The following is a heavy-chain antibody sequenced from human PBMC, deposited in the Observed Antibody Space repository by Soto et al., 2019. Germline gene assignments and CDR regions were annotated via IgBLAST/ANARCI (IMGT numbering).Heavy chain of an antibody. CDR3: ARQGMFSYDY. D-gene: IGHD3-10*02. Sequence: GASQKISCNPSPYSFTNYWILLVRQMPGNGLAWMGLICPSDSETRYWPSFHGPVTISADKSISTAYLQWSSLIPSDTAMYSCARQGMFSYDYWRQGTLVTVSS. CDR1: PYSFTNYW. J-gene: IGHJ4*02. CDR2: ICPSDSET. V-gene: IGHV5-51*01.